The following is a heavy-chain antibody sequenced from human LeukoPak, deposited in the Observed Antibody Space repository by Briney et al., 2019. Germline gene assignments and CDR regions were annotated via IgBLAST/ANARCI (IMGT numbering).Heavy chain of an antibody. D-gene: IGHD2-2*02. CDR3: ARDHNSYTRPYFDY. V-gene: IGHV3-33*01. CDR2: IWYDGSNK. J-gene: IGHJ4*02. Sequence: GGSLRLSCAASGFTFSNYGMHWVRQAPGKGLEWVAYIWYDGSNKYYTDSVKGRFTISRDNAKNSLYLQMNSLRAEDTAVYYCARDHNSYTRPYFDYWGQGTLVTVSS. CDR1: GFTFSNYG.